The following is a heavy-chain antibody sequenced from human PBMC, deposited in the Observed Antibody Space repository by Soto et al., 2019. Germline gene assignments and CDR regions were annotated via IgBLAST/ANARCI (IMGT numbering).Heavy chain of an antibody. CDR2: IFYSGST. D-gene: IGHD1-20*01. Sequence: SETLSLTCTVSGGSVSSGRYYWSWMRQPPGKGLEWIGYIFYSGSTNHNPSLKSRVTISSDTSKNQFSLKLTSVTAADTAVYYCARAQAHHITGPYYFDYWGQGTLVTVS. CDR1: GGSVSSGRYY. V-gene: IGHV4-61*01. J-gene: IGHJ4*02. CDR3: ARAQAHHITGPYYFDY.